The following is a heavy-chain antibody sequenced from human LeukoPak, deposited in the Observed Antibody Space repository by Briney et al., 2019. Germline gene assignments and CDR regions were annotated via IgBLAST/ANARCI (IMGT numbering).Heavy chain of an antibody. CDR2: IIPIFGTA. D-gene: IGHD4-23*01. J-gene: IGHJ4*02. V-gene: IGHV1-69*13. Sequence: EASVKVSCKASGGTLSSYAISWVRQAPGQGLEWMGGIIPIFGTANYAQKFQGRVTITADESTSTAYMELSSLRSEDTAVYYCASPSPYYGGNFDYWGQGTLVTVSS. CDR3: ASPSPYYGGNFDY. CDR1: GGTLSSYA.